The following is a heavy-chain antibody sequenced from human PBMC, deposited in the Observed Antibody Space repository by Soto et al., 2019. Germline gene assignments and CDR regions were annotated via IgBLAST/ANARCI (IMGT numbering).Heavy chain of an antibody. CDR1: GFTFSSYS. D-gene: IGHD3-10*01. CDR3: ARDYRPIRPYYYGSGRSDAFDI. Sequence: EVQLVESGGGLVQPGGSLRLSCAASGFTFSSYSMNWVRQAPGTGLEWVSYISSSSSTIYYADSVKGRFTISRDNAKNSLYLQMNSLRDEDTAVYYCARDYRPIRPYYYGSGRSDAFDIWGQGTMVTVSS. V-gene: IGHV3-48*02. J-gene: IGHJ3*02. CDR2: ISSSSSTI.